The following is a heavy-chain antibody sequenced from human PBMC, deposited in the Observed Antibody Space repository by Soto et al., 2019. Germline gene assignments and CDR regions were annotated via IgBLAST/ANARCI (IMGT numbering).Heavy chain of an antibody. V-gene: IGHV4-31*03. CDR3: ARDRIQFSVDV. CDR1: GGSISSGGHY. D-gene: IGHD5-18*01. CDR2: IYKTGST. Sequence: PSETLSLTCSVSGGSISSGGHYWICIRQHPGKGLEWIGHIYKTGSTDFNPSLKDRLTISIDTSKNQFSLSLRSVTDADTAVYYCARDRIQFSVDVWGQGTTVTVSS. J-gene: IGHJ6*02.